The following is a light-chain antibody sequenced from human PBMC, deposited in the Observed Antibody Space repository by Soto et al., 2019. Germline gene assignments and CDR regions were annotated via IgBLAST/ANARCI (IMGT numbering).Light chain of an antibody. Sequence: QSVLTQPASVSGSPGQSITISCTGTSSDVGSYNYVSWYQQHPGKAPKLLIYGNNNRPSGVPDRFSGSKSGTSASLAITGLQPEDEADYYCQSYDASLSGWVFGGGTKLTVL. CDR3: QSYDASLSGWV. CDR1: SSDVGSYNY. V-gene: IGLV2-14*03. CDR2: GNN. J-gene: IGLJ3*02.